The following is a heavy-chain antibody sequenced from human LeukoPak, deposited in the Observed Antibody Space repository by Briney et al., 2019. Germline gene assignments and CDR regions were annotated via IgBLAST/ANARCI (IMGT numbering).Heavy chain of an antibody. J-gene: IGHJ1*01. CDR2: INHSGST. CDR1: GGSFSGYY. V-gene: IGHV4-34*01. CDR3: ARGQYYDFWSDLYQGNFQH. Sequence: SETLSLTCAVYGGSFSGYYWSWIRQPPGKGLEWIGEINHSGSTNYNPSLKSRVTISVDTSKNQFSLKLSSVTAADTAVYYCARGQYYDFWSDLYQGNFQHWGQGTLVTVSS. D-gene: IGHD3-3*01.